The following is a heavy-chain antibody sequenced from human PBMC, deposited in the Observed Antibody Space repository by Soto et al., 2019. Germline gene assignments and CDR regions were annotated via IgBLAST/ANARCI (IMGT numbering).Heavy chain of an antibody. D-gene: IGHD4-4*01. CDR3: ARDDLVMTTVDPLYYFDS. CDR1: GFTFSSYS. J-gene: IGHJ4*02. CDR2: ISSSSSYI. Sequence: GGSLRLSCAASGFTFSSYSMNWVRQAPGKGLEWVSSISSSSSYIYYADSVKGRFTISRDNAKNSLYLQMNSLRAEDTAVYYCARDDLVMTTVDPLYYFDSWGQGTLVTVSS. V-gene: IGHV3-21*01.